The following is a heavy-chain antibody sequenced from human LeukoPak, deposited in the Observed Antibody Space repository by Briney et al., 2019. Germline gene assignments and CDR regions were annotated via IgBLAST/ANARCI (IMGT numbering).Heavy chain of an antibody. D-gene: IGHD3-22*01. V-gene: IGHV4-39*01. CDR1: GGSLSSSSYY. CDR2: IYYSGGT. CDR3: ARLTGGDSSGYEDY. J-gene: IGHJ4*02. Sequence: SETLSLTCTVSGGSLSSSSYYWGWLRQPPGKGLEWIGSIYYSGGTYYNPSLKSRVTISVDTSKNQFSLKLSSVTAADTAVYYCARLTGGDSSGYEDYWGQGTLVTVSS.